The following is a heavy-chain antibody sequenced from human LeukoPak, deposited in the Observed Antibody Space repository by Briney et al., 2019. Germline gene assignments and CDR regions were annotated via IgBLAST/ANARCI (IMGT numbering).Heavy chain of an antibody. V-gene: IGHV1-2*02. CDR1: GYTFTGYY. CDR2: INPNSGGT. Sequence: ASLKVSSKASGYTFTGYYMHWVRQAPGQGLECIGWINPNSGGTNSAQKFQGRVTLTRDTSTSTPYMELSTLRSDDTAVYYCATSSSDRSGYAFDIWGQGTMVTVSS. D-gene: IGHD6-19*01. J-gene: IGHJ3*02. CDR3: ATSSSDRSGYAFDI.